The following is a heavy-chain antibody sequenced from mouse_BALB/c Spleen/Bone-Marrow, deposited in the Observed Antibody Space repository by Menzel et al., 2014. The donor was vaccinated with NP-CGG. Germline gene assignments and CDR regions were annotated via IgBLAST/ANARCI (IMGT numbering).Heavy chain of an antibody. CDR3: TRDRGYDGGYYFDY. D-gene: IGHD2-2*01. CDR1: GFNSSDYG. J-gene: IGHJ2*01. Sequence: EVQRVESGGGVVQPGGSRKLSCAASGFNSSDYGMAWVRLAPGKGPEWVAFISNLAYSIYYADTVTGRFTISRENAKNTLYLEMSSLRFEDTAMYYCTRDRGYDGGYYFDYWGQGTTLTVSS. V-gene: IGHV5-15*02. CDR2: ISNLAYSI.